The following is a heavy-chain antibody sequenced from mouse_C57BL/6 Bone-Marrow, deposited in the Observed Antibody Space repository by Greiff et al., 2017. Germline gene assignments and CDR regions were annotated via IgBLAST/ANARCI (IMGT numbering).Heavy chain of an antibody. D-gene: IGHD1-1*01. Sequence: VQLQQSGPELVKPGASVKISCKASGYTFTDYYMNWVKQSHGKSLEWVGDINPNNGGTSYNQKFKGKATLTGDQSSSTAYMELRILTSEDSAVYYCAPIYYDGSRYFDVWGTGTTVTVSS. CDR1: GYTFTDYY. V-gene: IGHV1-26*01. CDR2: INPNNGGT. CDR3: APIYYDGSRYFDV. J-gene: IGHJ1*03.